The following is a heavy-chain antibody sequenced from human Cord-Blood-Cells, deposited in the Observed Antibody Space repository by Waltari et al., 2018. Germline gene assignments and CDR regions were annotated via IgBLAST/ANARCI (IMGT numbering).Heavy chain of an antibody. V-gene: IGHV4-34*01. D-gene: IGHD6-13*01. CDR1: GGSFSGYY. CDR2: INHSGST. CDR3: ASQGRSAAAGTEYFQH. Sequence: VQLQQWGAGLLKPSETLSLTCAVYGGSFSGYYWSWIHQPPGKGLEWIGEINHSGSTNYNPSLKSRVTISVDTSKNQFSLKLSSVTAADTAVYYCASQGRSAAAGTEYFQHWGQGTLVTVSS. J-gene: IGHJ1*01.